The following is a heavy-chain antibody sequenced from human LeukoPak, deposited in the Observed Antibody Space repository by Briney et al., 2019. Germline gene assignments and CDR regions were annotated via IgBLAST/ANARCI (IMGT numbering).Heavy chain of an antibody. J-gene: IGHJ6*03. CDR1: GYNFANDW. D-gene: IGHD6-6*01. CDR3: ARLVEYSSSRSNYYYYMDV. Sequence: HGESLKISCKGSGYNFANDWIGWVRQMPGKGLEWMGIIYPDDSDTMYSPSFQGQVIISADKSISTAYLQWSSLKASDTAMYHCARLVEYSSSRSNYYYYMDVWGKGTTVTVSS. CDR2: IYPDDSDT. V-gene: IGHV5-51*01.